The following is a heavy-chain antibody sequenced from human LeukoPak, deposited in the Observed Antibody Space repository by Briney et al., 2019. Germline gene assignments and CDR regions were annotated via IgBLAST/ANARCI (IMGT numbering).Heavy chain of an antibody. V-gene: IGHV3-21*01. D-gene: IGHD5-18*01. CDR2: ISSSSSYI. Sequence: GGSLRLSCAASGFTFSSYSMNWVRQAPGKGLEWVSSISSSSSYIYYADSVKGRFTISRDNAKNSLYLQMNSLRAEDTAVYYCARTILVDTARNFDYWGQGTLVAVSS. J-gene: IGHJ4*02. CDR1: GFTFSSYS. CDR3: ARTILVDTARNFDY.